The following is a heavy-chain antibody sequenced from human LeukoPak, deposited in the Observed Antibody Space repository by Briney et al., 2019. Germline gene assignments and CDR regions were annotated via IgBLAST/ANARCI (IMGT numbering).Heavy chain of an antibody. J-gene: IGHJ6*03. CDR1: GGSISSGSYY. CDR2: IYTTGST. CDR3: ARVGSDYYGSGSYYTHYYMDV. Sequence: SETLSLTCTDSGGSISSGSYYWSWIRQPAGKGLEWIARIYTTGSTNYNPSLKSRVTISVDTSKNQFSLKLSSVTAADTAVYYCARVGSDYYGSGSYYTHYYMDVWGKGTTVTVSS. D-gene: IGHD3-10*01. V-gene: IGHV4-61*02.